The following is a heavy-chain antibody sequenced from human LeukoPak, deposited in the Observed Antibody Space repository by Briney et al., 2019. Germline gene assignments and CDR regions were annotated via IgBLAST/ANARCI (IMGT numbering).Heavy chain of an antibody. V-gene: IGHV4-61*02. CDR1: GGSISSGSYY. Sequence: PSETLSLTCTVSGGSISSGSYYWSWIRQPAGKGPEWIGRIYTSGSTNYNPSLKSRVTISVDTSKNQFSLKLSSVTAADTAVYYCAREMNYYGSGSLDIWGQGTMVTVSS. D-gene: IGHD3-10*01. J-gene: IGHJ3*02. CDR3: AREMNYYGSGSLDI. CDR2: IYTSGST.